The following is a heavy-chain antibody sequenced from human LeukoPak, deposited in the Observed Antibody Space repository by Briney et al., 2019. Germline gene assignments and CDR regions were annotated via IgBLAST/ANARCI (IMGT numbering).Heavy chain of an antibody. Sequence: GGSLRLSCAASGFTFSTYWMSWVRQAPGKGLEWVANINQDGSERYYVDSVKGRFTISRDNAKKSLYLQMNTLRAEDTAVYYCARGWGWRDYWGQGTLVTGSS. CDR2: INQDGSER. CDR1: GFTFSTYW. J-gene: IGHJ4*02. CDR3: ARGWGWRDY. D-gene: IGHD2-21*01. V-gene: IGHV3-7*05.